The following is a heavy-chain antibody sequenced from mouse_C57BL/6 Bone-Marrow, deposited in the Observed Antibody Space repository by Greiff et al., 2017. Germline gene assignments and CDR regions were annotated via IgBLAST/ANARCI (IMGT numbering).Heavy chain of an antibody. J-gene: IGHJ2*01. V-gene: IGHV14-3*01. Sequence: EVKLVESVAELVRPGASVKLSCTASGFNIKNTYMHWVKQRPEQGLEWIGRIDPANGNTKYAPKFKGKATITADTSSNTAYLQLSSLTSEDTAIYYCARRDYYGSSLFDYWGQGTTLTVSS. CDR2: IDPANGNT. CDR1: GFNIKNTY. D-gene: IGHD1-1*01. CDR3: ARRDYYGSSLFDY.